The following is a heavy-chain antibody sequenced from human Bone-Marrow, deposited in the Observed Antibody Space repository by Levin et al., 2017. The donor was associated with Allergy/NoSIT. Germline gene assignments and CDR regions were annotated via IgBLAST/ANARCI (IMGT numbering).Heavy chain of an antibody. CDR2: ISYDGSYK. D-gene: IGHD5/OR15-5a*01. V-gene: IGHV3-30*18. CDR1: GFTFSSYG. J-gene: IGHJ6*02. CDR3: AKGRRGLPDYYYYGMDV. Sequence: AGGSLRLSCAASGFTFSSYGMHWVRQAPGKGLEWVAVISYDGSYKYYADSVKGRFTISRGNSKNTLYLQMRSLRVEDTAVYYCAKGRRGLPDYYYYGMDVWGQGTTVTVSS.